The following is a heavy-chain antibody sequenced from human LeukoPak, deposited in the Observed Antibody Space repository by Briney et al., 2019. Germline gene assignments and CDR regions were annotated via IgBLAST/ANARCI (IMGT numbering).Heavy chain of an antibody. J-gene: IGHJ4*02. Sequence: PGGSLRLSCTASGFTFSGAWMTWVRQAPGKGLEWVANIREDGTEKNYVDSVKGRFTISRDNAKNSLFLQMSNLREDDTAIYYCARHVGISFWGQGTLVTVSS. D-gene: IGHD7-27*01. CDR3: ARHVGISF. CDR1: GFTFSGAW. V-gene: IGHV3-7*01. CDR2: IREDGTEK.